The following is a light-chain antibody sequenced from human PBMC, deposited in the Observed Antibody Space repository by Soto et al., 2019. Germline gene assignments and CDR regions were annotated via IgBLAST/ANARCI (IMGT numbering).Light chain of an antibody. V-gene: IGKV3-20*01. CDR2: GAS. CDR1: QSVSGTY. CDR3: QQYSTSPGST. Sequence: EIVLTQSPGTLSLSPGERATLSCRAAQSVSGTYLAWYQQKPGQAPRLLISGASSRATGIPDRFSGNGSGTDFTLTISSLEPEDCAVYYCQQYSTSPGSTCGQGTRLEIK. J-gene: IGKJ5*01.